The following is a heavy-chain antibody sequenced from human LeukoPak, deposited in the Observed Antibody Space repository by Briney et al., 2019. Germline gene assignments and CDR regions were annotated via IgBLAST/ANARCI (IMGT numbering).Heavy chain of an antibody. Sequence: ASVKASCKASGYTFTSYGISWVGQAPGQGLEWMGWISAYNGNTNYAQKLQGRVTMTTDTSTSTAYMELRSLRSDDTAVYYCARDQVGVVITDNPFDYWGQGTLVTVSS. D-gene: IGHD3-3*01. CDR1: GYTFTSYG. J-gene: IGHJ4*02. V-gene: IGHV1-18*01. CDR3: ARDQVGVVITDNPFDY. CDR2: ISAYNGNT.